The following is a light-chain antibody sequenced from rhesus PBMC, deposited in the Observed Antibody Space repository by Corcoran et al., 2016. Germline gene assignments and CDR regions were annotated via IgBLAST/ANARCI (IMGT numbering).Light chain of an antibody. CDR1: QSVGRY. J-gene: IGKJ1*01. CDR3: QQSSNLWT. CDR2: GAS. Sequence: ETVVTQSPATLALSPGERATLSCRASQSVGRYLAWYQQKPGQAPRLLIYGASSRATGIPDRFSGSGAGTDFTLTISSLEPEDVGVYYCQQSSNLWTFGQGTKVEIK. V-gene: IGKV3-24*04.